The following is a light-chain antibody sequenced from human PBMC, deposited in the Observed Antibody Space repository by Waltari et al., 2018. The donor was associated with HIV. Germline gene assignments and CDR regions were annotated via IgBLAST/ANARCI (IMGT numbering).Light chain of an antibody. V-gene: IGLV3-19*01. CDR1: SLRSYY. J-gene: IGLJ2*01. Sequence: SSELTQDPAVSVALGQTVRITCQGDSLRSYYASWYQQKPGQAPVLVIYGKNNRPSWIPDRFSGSSSGNTASLTITGAQAEGEADYYCNSRDSSGNPVVFGGGTKLTVL. CDR3: NSRDSSGNPVV. CDR2: GKN.